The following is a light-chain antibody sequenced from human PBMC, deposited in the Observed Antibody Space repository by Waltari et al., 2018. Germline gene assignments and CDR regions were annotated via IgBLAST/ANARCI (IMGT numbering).Light chain of an antibody. J-gene: IGLJ3*02. CDR2: RYN. CDR3: AAWDDSLNGWV. V-gene: IGLV1-44*01. CDR1: SSNIGSNT. Sequence: QSVLTQPPSASGTPGQRVTVSCSGRSSNIGSNTLNCYHQLPGTAPKVLLYRYNYRPSGVPDRFSGSKTGTSASLAICGLQSEDAGDYCCAAWDDSLNGWVFGGGTKLAVL.